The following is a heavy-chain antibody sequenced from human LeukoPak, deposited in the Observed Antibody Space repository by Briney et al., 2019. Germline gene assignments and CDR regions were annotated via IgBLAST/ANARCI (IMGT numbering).Heavy chain of an antibody. CDR2: IYHSGST. CDR3: ARGGDIVLMVYVPFDY. V-gene: IGHV4-38-2*02. Sequence: SETLSLTCTVSGYSISSGYYWGWIRQPPGKGLEWIGSIYHSGSTYYNPSLKSRVTISVDTSKNQFSLKLSSVTAADTAVYYCARGGDIVLMVYVPFDYWGQGTLVTVSS. D-gene: IGHD2-8*01. CDR1: GYSISSGYY. J-gene: IGHJ4*02.